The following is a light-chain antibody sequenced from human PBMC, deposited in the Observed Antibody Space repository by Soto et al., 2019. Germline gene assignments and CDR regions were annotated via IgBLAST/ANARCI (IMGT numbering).Light chain of an antibody. V-gene: IGKV1-39*01. Sequence: DIQMTQSPSSLSASVGDRVTITCRASQSINTYLNWYQQKPGKAPKFLIYATSSLQSGVPSRFSGSGSGTDVTLTIGSLQREDFSTYYRQHSSSTPYTFGRGTKVEIK. CDR1: QSINTY. J-gene: IGKJ2*01. CDR2: ATS. CDR3: QHSSSTPYT.